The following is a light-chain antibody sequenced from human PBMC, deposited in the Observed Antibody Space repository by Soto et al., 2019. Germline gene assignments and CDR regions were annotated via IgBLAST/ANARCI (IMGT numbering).Light chain of an antibody. J-gene: IGKJ3*01. CDR2: KAS. CDR3: QQYNSYSFT. V-gene: IGKV1-5*03. CDR1: QSISSW. Sequence: DIQMTQSPSTLSASVGDRVTITCRASQSISSWWAWYQQKPGKAPKLLIYKASSLESGVPSRFSGSGSGTEFTLTISSLQPYDFATYYCQQYNSYSFTFGPGTKVDIK.